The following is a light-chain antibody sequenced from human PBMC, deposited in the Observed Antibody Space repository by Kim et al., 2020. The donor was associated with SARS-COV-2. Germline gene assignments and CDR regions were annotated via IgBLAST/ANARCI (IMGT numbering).Light chain of an antibody. J-gene: IGLJ3*02. CDR1: SSNIGANYG. Sequence: GQRITISCTGSSSNIGANYGVHWYQHVPGKALRLIVNSNRDRPSGVPDRFSASRSGTAASLAITGLQAEDEADYYCHSYDSSLRILFGGGTQLTVL. CDR2: SNR. CDR3: HSYDSSLRIL. V-gene: IGLV1-40*01.